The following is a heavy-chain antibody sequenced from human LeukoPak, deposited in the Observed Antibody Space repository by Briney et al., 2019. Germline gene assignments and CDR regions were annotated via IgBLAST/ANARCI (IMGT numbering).Heavy chain of an antibody. D-gene: IGHD2-21*02. CDR2: IRSKANSYAT. CDR3: TRDCGGDCYDNY. Sequence: GGSLKLSCAASGFTFSGSAMHWVRQASGKGLEWVGRIRSKANSYATAYAASVKGRFTISRDDSMNTAYLQMNSLKTEDTAVYYCTRDCGGDCYDNYWGQGTLVTVSS. V-gene: IGHV3-73*01. CDR1: GFTFSGSA. J-gene: IGHJ4*02.